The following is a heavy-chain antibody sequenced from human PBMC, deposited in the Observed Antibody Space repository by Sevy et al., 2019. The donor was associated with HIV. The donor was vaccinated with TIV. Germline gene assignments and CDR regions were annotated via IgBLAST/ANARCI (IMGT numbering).Heavy chain of an antibody. V-gene: IGHV4-59*01. CDR3: ARQGAWYYGSTGNAFDF. J-gene: IGHJ3*01. CDR2: IYHTGDT. Sequence: SETLSLTCTVSGGSITSYYWSWIRQPPGKGLEWIGYIYHTGDTKYNPSLKSRLTISVDTSRSQCFLKLSSVTAADTAVYYCARQGAWYYGSTGNAFDFWGQGTMVTVSS. D-gene: IGHD3-10*01. CDR1: GGSITSYY.